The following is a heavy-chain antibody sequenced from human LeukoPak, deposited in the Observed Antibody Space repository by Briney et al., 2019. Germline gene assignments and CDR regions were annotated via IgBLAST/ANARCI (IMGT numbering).Heavy chain of an antibody. V-gene: IGHV3-53*01. D-gene: IGHD6-19*01. CDR3: ARVASSGWYGGVDAFDI. Sequence: GGSLRLSCAASGFTVSSNYMSWVRQAPGKGLEWVSVIYSGGSTYYADSVKGRFTISRDNSKNTLYPQMNSLRAEDTAVYYCARVASSGWYGGVDAFDIWGQGTMVTVSS. CDR2: IYSGGST. J-gene: IGHJ3*02. CDR1: GFTVSSNY.